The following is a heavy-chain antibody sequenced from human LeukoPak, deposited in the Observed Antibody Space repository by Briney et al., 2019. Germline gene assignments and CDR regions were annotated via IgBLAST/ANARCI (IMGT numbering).Heavy chain of an antibody. CDR2: INPSGGST. Sequence: ASVKVSCKASGYTFTSYYMHWVRQAPGQGLEWMGIINPSGGSTSYAQKFQGRVTMTRDTSTSTVYMELSSLRSEDTAVYYSARAACSGGSCYRYYFDYWGQGTLVTVSS. J-gene: IGHJ4*02. V-gene: IGHV1-46*01. CDR3: ARAACSGGSCYRYYFDY. D-gene: IGHD2-15*01. CDR1: GYTFTSYY.